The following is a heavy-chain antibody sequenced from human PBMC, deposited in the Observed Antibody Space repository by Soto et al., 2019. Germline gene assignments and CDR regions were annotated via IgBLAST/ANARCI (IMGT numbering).Heavy chain of an antibody. D-gene: IGHD3-22*01. Sequence: PGGSLRLSCAASGFTFSSYSMNWVRQAPGKGLEWVSYISSSSSTIYYADSVKGRFTISRDNAKNSLYLQMNSLRDEDTAVYYCAREFGQTYYYDSSGYYYGSWGQGTLVTVSS. J-gene: IGHJ4*02. CDR2: ISSSSSTI. CDR3: AREFGQTYYYDSSGYYYGS. CDR1: GFTFSSYS. V-gene: IGHV3-48*02.